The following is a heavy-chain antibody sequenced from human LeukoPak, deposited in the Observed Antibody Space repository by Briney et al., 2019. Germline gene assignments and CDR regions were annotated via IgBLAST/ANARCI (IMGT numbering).Heavy chain of an antibody. Sequence: WWSWVRQPPGKGLEWMGIIYPGDSDTRYSPSFQGQVTISADKSISTAYLQWSSLKASDTAMYYCARGRLRYFDFDYWGQGTLVTVSS. J-gene: IGHJ4*02. CDR2: IYPGDSDT. CDR3: ARGRLRYFDFDY. D-gene: IGHD3-9*01. V-gene: IGHV5-51*01. CDR1: W.